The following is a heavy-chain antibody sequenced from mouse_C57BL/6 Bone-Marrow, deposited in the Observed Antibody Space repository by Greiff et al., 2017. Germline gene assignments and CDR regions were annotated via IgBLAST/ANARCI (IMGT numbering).Heavy chain of an antibody. CDR1: GYTFTDYY. CDR3: ARPFAY. J-gene: IGHJ3*01. Sequence: EVQLQQSGPELVKPGASVKISCKASGYTFTDYYMSWVKQSHGKSLEWIGDINPNNGGTSYNQKFKGKATLTVDKSSSTAYMELRSLTSEDSAVYYCARPFAYWGQGTLVTVSA. V-gene: IGHV1-26*01. CDR2: INPNNGGT.